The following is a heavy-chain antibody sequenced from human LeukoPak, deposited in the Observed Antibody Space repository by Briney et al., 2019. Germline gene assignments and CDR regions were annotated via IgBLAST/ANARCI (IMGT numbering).Heavy chain of an antibody. V-gene: IGHV3-30*02. CDR2: IRYDGSNK. CDR3: TRRFDP. Sequence: GGSLRLSCVASGFTFSSYGMHWVRQAPGKGLEWVAFIRYDGSNKYYADSVKGRFTISRDNSKSTLYLQMNSLRAEDTAVYYCTRRFDPWGQGTLVTVSS. J-gene: IGHJ5*02. CDR1: GFTFSSYG.